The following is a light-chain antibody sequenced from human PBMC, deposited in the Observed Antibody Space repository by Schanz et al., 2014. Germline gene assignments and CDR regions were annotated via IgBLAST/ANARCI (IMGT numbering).Light chain of an antibody. V-gene: IGLV2-14*02. CDR3: SSYTSSSTRV. Sequence: QSVLTQPASVSGSPGQSITISCTGSSSDVGGYNFVSWYQHHPGQAPKLLIYEGSKRPSGVSNRFSGSKSGNTASLTISGLQAEDEADYYCSSYTSSSTRVFGTGTKLTVL. CDR2: EGS. J-gene: IGLJ1*01. CDR1: SSDVGGYNF.